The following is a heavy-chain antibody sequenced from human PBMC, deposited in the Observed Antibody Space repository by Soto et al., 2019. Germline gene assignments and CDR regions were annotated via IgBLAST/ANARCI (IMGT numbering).Heavy chain of an antibody. CDR2: IYYTGSS. D-gene: IGHD1-26*01. V-gene: IGHV4-39*01. CDR3: ARPSSGTYRFDY. CDR1: GASISGSSHY. Sequence: KPSETLSLTCTVSGASISGSSHYWGWIRQSPGKGLEWIGGIYYTGSSYDNPSLKGRVTISVDTSKNQFSLKLSSVTAADTAVYYCARPSSGTYRFDYWGQGILVTVSS. J-gene: IGHJ4*02.